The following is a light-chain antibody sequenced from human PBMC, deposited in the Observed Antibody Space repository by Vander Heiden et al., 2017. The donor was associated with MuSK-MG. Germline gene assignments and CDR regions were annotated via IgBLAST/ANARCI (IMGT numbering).Light chain of an antibody. Sequence: DIVLTQSPVTLSLSPGERATLSCRASQSVSSYLAWYQQKPGQAPRLLIYDASNRATGIPARFSGSGSGTDFTLTISSLEPEDFAVYYCQQRSNWHPLTFGGGTKVEIK. CDR2: DAS. V-gene: IGKV3-11*01. J-gene: IGKJ4*02. CDR1: QSVSSY. CDR3: QQRSNWHPLT.